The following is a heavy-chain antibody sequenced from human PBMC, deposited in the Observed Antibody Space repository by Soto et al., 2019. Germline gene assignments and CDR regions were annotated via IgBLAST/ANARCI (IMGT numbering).Heavy chain of an antibody. CDR3: AKDHLVTGTVYVDL. Sequence: GGSLRLSCAASGFTFERSAMYWVRQAPGKGLECVALISFDGGDKYYGDSVKGRFTISRDNSKNTLYLQMNSLRPEDTAVYYCAKDHLVTGTVYVDLWGQGAQVTVSS. V-gene: IGHV3-30*18. CDR2: ISFDGGDK. CDR1: GFTFERSA. D-gene: IGHD6-19*01. J-gene: IGHJ4*02.